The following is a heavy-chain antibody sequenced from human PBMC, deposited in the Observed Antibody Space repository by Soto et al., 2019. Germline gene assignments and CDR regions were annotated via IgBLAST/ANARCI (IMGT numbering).Heavy chain of an antibody. J-gene: IGHJ5*02. Sequence: QVQLVESGGGVVQPGRSLRLSCAASGLRFRSYVMHWVRQAPGKGLEWVAVISYDGDKQYYADSVKGRFTISRDNSKNTVSLQMTSLRVEDTAVYYCARGVVGNSAWYDRLDPWGQGTLVTVSS. V-gene: IGHV3-30-3*01. CDR3: ARGVVGNSAWYDRLDP. D-gene: IGHD1-26*01. CDR1: GLRFRSYV. CDR2: ISYDGDKQ.